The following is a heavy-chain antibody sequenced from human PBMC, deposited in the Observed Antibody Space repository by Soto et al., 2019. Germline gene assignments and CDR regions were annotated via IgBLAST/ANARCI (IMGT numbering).Heavy chain of an antibody. V-gene: IGHV1-8*01. Sequence: ASVKVSCKASGYTFTSYDINWVRQATGQGLEWMGWMNPNSGNTGYALKFQGRVTMTRNTSISTAYMELSSLRSEDTAVYYCARAMESSSSYYYYYYYMDGWGKGTTVTVSS. D-gene: IGHD6-6*01. CDR2: MNPNSGNT. CDR3: ARAMESSSSYYYYYYYMDG. J-gene: IGHJ6*03. CDR1: GYTFTSYD.